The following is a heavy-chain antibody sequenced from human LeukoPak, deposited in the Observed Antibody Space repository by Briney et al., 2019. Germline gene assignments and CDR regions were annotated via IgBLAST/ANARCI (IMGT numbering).Heavy chain of an antibody. CDR3: ARDPDSSGYYGPGY. CDR1: GFTFTNYA. Sequence: QPGRSLRLSCAASGFTFTNYAMHWVRQAPGKGLEWVAVVSYDGINKYYPDSVKGRFTISRDNSKNTLYLQMNSLRAEDTAVYYCARDPDSSGYYGPGYWGQGTLVTVSS. V-gene: IGHV3-30*03. D-gene: IGHD3-22*01. J-gene: IGHJ4*02. CDR2: VSYDGINK.